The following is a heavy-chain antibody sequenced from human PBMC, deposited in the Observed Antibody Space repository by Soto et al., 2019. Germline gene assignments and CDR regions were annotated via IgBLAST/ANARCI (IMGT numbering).Heavy chain of an antibody. D-gene: IGHD3-16*01. CDR1: GFTFSSYG. CDR2: ISYDGSNK. V-gene: IGHV3-30*18. Sequence: PGGSLRLSCAASGFTFSSYGMHWVRQAPGKGLEWVAVISYDGSNKYYADSVKGRFTISRDNSKNTLYLQMNSLRAEDTAVYYCAKDQDSWAWGSDAIDIRGQGTMVTVSS. CDR3: AKDQDSWAWGSDAIDI. J-gene: IGHJ3*02.